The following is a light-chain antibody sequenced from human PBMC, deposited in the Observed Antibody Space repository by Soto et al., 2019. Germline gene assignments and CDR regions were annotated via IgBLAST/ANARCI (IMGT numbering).Light chain of an antibody. CDR2: DAS. J-gene: IGKJ5*01. V-gene: IGKV1-13*02. CDR1: QGISSA. Sequence: AIQLTQSPSSLSASVGDRVTITCRASQGISSALAWYQQKPGKAPKLLIYDASSLESGVPSRFSGSVSGTDFTLTISSLQHEDFATYYCQQFNSYPITFGQGTRLEIK. CDR3: QQFNSYPIT.